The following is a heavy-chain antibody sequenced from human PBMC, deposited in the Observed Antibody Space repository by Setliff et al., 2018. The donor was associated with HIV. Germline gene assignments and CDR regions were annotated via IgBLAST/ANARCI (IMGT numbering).Heavy chain of an antibody. D-gene: IGHD3-10*01. CDR1: GGTFGSYA. CDR3: ARGLSGAGDED. Sequence: VTVSCKASGGTFGSYAISWVRQAPGQGLEWPGGIIPMFGSANYAQKFQGRVKINADAFTSTAYMELSSLRSEDTAVYYCARGLSGAGDEDWGQGTLVTVSS. J-gene: IGHJ4*02. CDR2: IIPMFGSA. V-gene: IGHV1-69*01.